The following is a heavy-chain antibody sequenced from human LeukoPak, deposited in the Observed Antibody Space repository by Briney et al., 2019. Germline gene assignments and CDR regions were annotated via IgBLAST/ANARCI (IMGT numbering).Heavy chain of an antibody. CDR2: IGIAGDT. CDR1: GFTFGSYD. D-gene: IGHD2-15*01. Sequence: GGSLRLSCVASGFTFGSYDMNWVRQAPGKGLEWVSGIGIAGDTYYPGSVKGRFTVSRENAKNSLYLQMNSLRAEDTAVYYCASRHCSGGGCYFAGADPFDYWGQGTLVTVSS. J-gene: IGHJ4*02. CDR3: ASRHCSGGGCYFAGADPFDY. V-gene: IGHV3-13*01.